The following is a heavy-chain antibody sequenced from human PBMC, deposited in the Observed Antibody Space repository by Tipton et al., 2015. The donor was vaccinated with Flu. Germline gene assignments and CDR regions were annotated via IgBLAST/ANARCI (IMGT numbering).Heavy chain of an antibody. CDR3: ARRDYSNYVSEPKNWFDP. Sequence: LRLSCTVSGGSISDGYWSWVRQPPGKGLEWIGFLHYSGSTNYNPSLKSRVTIPVDTSKSQFSLKLSSVTAADTAVYYCARRDYSNYVSEPKNWFDPWGQGTLVTVSS. CDR2: LHYSGST. CDR1: GGSISDGY. D-gene: IGHD4-11*01. J-gene: IGHJ5*02. V-gene: IGHV4-59*08.